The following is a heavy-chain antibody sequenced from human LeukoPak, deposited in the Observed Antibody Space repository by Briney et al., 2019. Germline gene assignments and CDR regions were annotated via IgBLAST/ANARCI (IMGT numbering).Heavy chain of an antibody. J-gene: IGHJ5*02. CDR1: GFTFSSYA. CDR2: IYYSGDI. D-gene: IGHD2-2*01. Sequence: GSLRLSCAASGFTFSSYAMSWIRQPPGKGLEWIGTIYYSGDIYYNPSLKSRVTISVDTSKNQFSLKLSSATAADTAVYCCARTSSTWYEGWFDPWGQGTLVTVSS. V-gene: IGHV4-38-2*01. CDR3: ARTSSTWYEGWFDP.